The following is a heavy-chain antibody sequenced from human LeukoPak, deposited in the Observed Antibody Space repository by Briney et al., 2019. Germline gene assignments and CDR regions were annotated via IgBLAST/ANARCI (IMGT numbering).Heavy chain of an antibody. CDR1: GGTFSSYA. D-gene: IGHD6-6*01. V-gene: IGHV1-69*05. CDR3: ARGRYSSSSPGWFDP. J-gene: IGHJ5*02. CDR2: IIPIFGTA. Sequence: SVKVSCKASGGTFSSYAINWVRQAPGQGLEWMGGIIPIFGTANYAQKFQGRVTITTDESTSTAYMELSSLRSEDTAVYYCARGRYSSSSPGWFDPWGQGTLVTVSS.